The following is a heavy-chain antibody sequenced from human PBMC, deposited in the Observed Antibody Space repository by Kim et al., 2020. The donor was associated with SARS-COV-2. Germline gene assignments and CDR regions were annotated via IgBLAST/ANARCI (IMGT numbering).Heavy chain of an antibody. Sequence: GGSLRLSCAASGFTFSSYSMNWVRQAPGKGLEWVSSISSSSSYIYYADSVKGRFTISRDNAKNSLYLQMNSLRAEDTAVYYCARGGYSYGYLGYWGQGTLVTVSS. CDR3: ARGGYSYGYLGY. CDR2: ISSSSSYI. V-gene: IGHV3-21*01. J-gene: IGHJ4*02. D-gene: IGHD5-18*01. CDR1: GFTFSSYS.